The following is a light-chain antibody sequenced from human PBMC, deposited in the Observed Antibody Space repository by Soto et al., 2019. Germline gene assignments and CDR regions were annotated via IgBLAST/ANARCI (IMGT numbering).Light chain of an antibody. J-gene: IGKJ1*01. CDR1: QSISIW. Sequence: DIHMTQSPSTLSASVGDRVTITCRASQSISIWLAWYQQKPGKAPNLLIYKTSSLESWVTSRFSGSGSGTEFTLTISSLQPDDFATYYCQLYNDYSWSFGQGTKVEIK. CDR2: KTS. CDR3: QLYNDYSWS. V-gene: IGKV1-5*03.